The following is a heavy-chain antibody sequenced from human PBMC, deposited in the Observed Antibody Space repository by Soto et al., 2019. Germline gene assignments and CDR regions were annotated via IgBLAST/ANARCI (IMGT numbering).Heavy chain of an antibody. J-gene: IGHJ6*02. CDR3: ARDRGWYYDFWSGYSGMDV. Sequence: GGSLRLSCAASGFTFSDYYMSWIRQAPGKGLEWVSYISSSSSYTNYADSVKGRFTISRDNAENSLYLQMNSLRAEDTAVYYCARDRGWYYDFWSGYSGMDVWGQGTTVTAP. CDR1: GFTFSDYY. CDR2: ISSSSSYT. V-gene: IGHV3-11*06. D-gene: IGHD3-3*01.